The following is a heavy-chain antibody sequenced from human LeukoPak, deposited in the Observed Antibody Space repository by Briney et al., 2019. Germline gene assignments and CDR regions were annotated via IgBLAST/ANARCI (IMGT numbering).Heavy chain of an antibody. Sequence: GASVKVSCKASGYTFTSYDINWVRQATGQGLEWMGWMNPNSGNTGYAQKFQRRVTMTRNTSIITAYMELSSLRSEDTAVYYCARWYYYDSSGRFDYWGQGTLVTVSS. CDR1: GYTFTSYD. J-gene: IGHJ4*02. CDR2: MNPNSGNT. D-gene: IGHD3-22*01. CDR3: ARWYYYDSSGRFDY. V-gene: IGHV1-8*01.